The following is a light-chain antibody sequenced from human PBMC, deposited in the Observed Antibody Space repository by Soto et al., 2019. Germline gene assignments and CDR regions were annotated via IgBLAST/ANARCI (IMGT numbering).Light chain of an antibody. CDR1: QSVSRSD. Sequence: EIVLTQSPGTLSLSPGERATLSCRARQSVSRSDLAWYQQKPGQAPRLLIYGASSRATGIPDRFSGSGSGTDFTLTISRMEPEDFAVYYCQQFSSTPSWTFGQGTKVDIK. CDR2: GAS. CDR3: QQFSSTPSWT. J-gene: IGKJ1*01. V-gene: IGKV3-20*01.